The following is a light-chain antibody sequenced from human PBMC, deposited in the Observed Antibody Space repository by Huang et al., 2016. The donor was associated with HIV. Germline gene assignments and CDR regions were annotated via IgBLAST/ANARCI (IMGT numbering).Light chain of an antibody. V-gene: IGKV4-1*01. CDR3: QKYYGSPPT. CDR2: LAS. CDR1: QRILYNSDKKNY. Sequence: DIVMTQSPDSLAVSLGERATINCKSSQRILYNSDKKNYLAWYQPKPGQPPKLLIYLASTRESGVPDRFSGSGSGTDFTLTISSLQAGDVAVYYCQKYYGSPPTFGQGTKVEIK. J-gene: IGKJ1*01.